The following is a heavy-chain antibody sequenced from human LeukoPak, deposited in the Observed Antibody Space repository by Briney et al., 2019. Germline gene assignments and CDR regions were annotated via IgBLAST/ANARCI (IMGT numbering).Heavy chain of an antibody. D-gene: IGHD2-8*01. Sequence: RAGGSLRLSCAASGFTFSSYEMNWVRQAPGKGLEWVSYISSSGSTIYYADSVKGRFTISRDNAKNSLYLQMNSLRAEDTAVHYCARLYSPQGADNWFDPWGQGTLVTVSS. CDR2: ISSSGSTI. V-gene: IGHV3-48*03. J-gene: IGHJ5*02. CDR1: GFTFSSYE. CDR3: ARLYSPQGADNWFDP.